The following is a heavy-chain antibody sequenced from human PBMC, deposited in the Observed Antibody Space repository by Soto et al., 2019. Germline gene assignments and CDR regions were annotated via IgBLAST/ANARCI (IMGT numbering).Heavy chain of an antibody. J-gene: IGHJ3*01. CDR1: GFSLTTTGMC. Sequence: SGPTLVNPTQTLTLTCTFSGFSLTTTGMCVSWIRQPPGKALEWLARIDWDDYTYYSTSLKTRLTVSKDTSKNQVVLTMTNMDPVDTATYYCARIAVGTRCYAEGDGAFDVGGQGTKVTVSS. CDR3: ARIAVGTRCYAEGDGAFDV. D-gene: IGHD2-2*01. V-gene: IGHV2-70*11. CDR2: IDWDDYT.